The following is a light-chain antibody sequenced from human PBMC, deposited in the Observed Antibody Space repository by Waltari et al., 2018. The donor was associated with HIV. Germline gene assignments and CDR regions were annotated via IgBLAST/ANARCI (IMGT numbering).Light chain of an antibody. CDR3: QQYYNTPLT. Sequence: DIVMTQSPDSLAVTLGETATINCKSSQSVFYSSNNKNYLAWYQQKPGQPPKLLLYWASTRESGVPDRFSGSGSGTDFTLTISRLQAEDVAVFYCQQYYNTPLTFGGGTKVEI. CDR1: QSVFYSSNNKNY. V-gene: IGKV4-1*01. J-gene: IGKJ4*01. CDR2: WAS.